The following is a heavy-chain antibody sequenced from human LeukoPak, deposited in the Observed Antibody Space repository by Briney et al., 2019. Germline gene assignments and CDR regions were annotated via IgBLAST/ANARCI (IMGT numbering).Heavy chain of an antibody. J-gene: IGHJ4*02. CDR3: ARSVSTAGIDY. D-gene: IGHD2-2*01. CDR2: VFHSGST. Sequence: SETLSLTCAVSGYSISSGRYWGWIRQPPGKGLEWIGSVFHSGSTYYNPSLKSRVTISVDTSKNQFSLNLRSVTAADTAVYYCARSVSTAGIDYWGQGTLVTVPS. CDR1: GYSISSGRY. V-gene: IGHV4-38-2*01.